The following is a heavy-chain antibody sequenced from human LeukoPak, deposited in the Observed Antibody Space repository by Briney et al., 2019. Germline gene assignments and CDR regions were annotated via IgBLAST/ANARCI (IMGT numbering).Heavy chain of an antibody. CDR2: MNPNSGNT. V-gene: IGHV1-8*03. D-gene: IGHD3-10*01. Sequence: ASVKVSCKASGYTFTSYDINWVRQATGQGLEWMGWMNPNSGNTGYAQKFQGRVTITRNTSISTAYMELSSLRSEDTAVYYCARAAYGSGSYVNWFDPWGQGTLVTVSS. CDR3: ARAAYGSGSYVNWFDP. CDR1: GYTFTSYD. J-gene: IGHJ5*02.